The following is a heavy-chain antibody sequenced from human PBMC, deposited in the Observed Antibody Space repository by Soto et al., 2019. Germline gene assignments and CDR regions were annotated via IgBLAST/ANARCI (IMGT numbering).Heavy chain of an antibody. J-gene: IGHJ4*02. CDR2: INHSGST. CDR1: GGSFSGYY. Sequence: QVQLQQWGAGLLKPSETLSLTCAVYGGSFSGYYWSWIRQPPGKGLEWIGEINHSGSTNYNPSLKSRVTISVDTSKNQFSLKLSSVTAADTAVYYCASGQAAMVHFDYWGQGTLVTVSS. CDR3: ASGQAAMVHFDY. V-gene: IGHV4-34*01. D-gene: IGHD5-18*01.